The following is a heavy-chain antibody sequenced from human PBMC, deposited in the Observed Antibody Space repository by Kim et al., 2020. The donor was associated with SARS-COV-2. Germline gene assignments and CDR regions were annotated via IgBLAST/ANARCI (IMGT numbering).Heavy chain of an antibody. D-gene: IGHD5-18*01. CDR3: ARVLRSYGDSERYYYYGMGV. Sequence: GGSLRLSCAASGFTFSSYSMNWVRQAPGKGLEWVSSISSSSSYIYYADSVKGRFTISRDNAKNSLYLQMNSLRAEDTAVYYCARVLRSYGDSERYYYYGMGVWGQGTTVTVSS. V-gene: IGHV3-21*01. CDR2: ISSSSSYI. J-gene: IGHJ6*02. CDR1: GFTFSSYS.